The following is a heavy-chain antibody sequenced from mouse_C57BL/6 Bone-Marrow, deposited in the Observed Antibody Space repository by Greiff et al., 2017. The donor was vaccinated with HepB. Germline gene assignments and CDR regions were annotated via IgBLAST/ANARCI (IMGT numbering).Heavy chain of an antibody. Sequence: EVQLQQSGPELVKPGASVKISCKASGYTFTDYYMNWVKQSHGKSLEWIGDINPNNGGTSYNQKFKGKATLTVDKSSSTAYMELRSLTSEDSAVYYCARRTYYGSSYDNYWGQGTTLTVSS. D-gene: IGHD1-1*01. J-gene: IGHJ2*01. CDR3: ARRTYYGSSYDNY. V-gene: IGHV1-26*01. CDR1: GYTFTDYY. CDR2: INPNNGGT.